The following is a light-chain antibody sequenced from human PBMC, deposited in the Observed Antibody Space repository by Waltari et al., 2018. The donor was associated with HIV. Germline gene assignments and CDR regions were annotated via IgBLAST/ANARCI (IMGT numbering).Light chain of an antibody. CDR2: SNN. Sequence: HSVLTQPPSASGTPGQTVTIPCSGSSYNIGSNTVNWYQQLPGPSPKLLIYSNNQRPSGVPDRFSGSKSGTSASLASSGLQSEDEADYYCAAWDDSLNGHVVFGGGTKLTVL. V-gene: IGLV1-44*01. CDR3: AAWDDSLNGHVV. J-gene: IGLJ2*01. CDR1: SYNIGSNT.